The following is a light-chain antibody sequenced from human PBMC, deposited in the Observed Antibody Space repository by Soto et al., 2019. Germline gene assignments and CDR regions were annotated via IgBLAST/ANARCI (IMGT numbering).Light chain of an antibody. J-gene: IGKJ2*01. Sequence: DIQMTQSPSSLSASVGDRVTITCRASQTIGNFLSWYQQRPGKAPKLLIYAASNLEGGVPSRFSGSGSGTDFTLTISSLQPEDFATYYCQPSDNNFRAFGQGTKVEIK. CDR1: QTIGNF. V-gene: IGKV1-39*01. CDR3: QPSDNNFRA. CDR2: AAS.